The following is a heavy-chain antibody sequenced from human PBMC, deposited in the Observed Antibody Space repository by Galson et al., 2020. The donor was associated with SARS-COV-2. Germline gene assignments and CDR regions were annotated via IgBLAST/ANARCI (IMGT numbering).Heavy chain of an antibody. CDR3: AREYYDSSGYYYEDWFDP. CDR1: GFTFSSYW. CDR2: INSDGSST. D-gene: IGHD3-22*01. J-gene: IGHJ5*02. Sequence: GESLKISCAASGFTFSSYWMHWVRQTPGKGLVWVSRINSDGSSTSYADSVKGRFTISRDNAKNTLYLQMNSLRAEDTAVYYCAREYYDSSGYYYEDWFDPWGQGTLVTVSS. V-gene: IGHV3-74*01.